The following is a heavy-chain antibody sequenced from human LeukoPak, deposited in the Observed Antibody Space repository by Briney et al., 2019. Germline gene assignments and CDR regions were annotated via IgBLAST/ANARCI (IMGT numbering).Heavy chain of an antibody. CDR2: IVGSGGAT. J-gene: IGHJ4*02. CDR1: GFTFSNYA. CDR3: SKGGIAMVRGVIMNY. V-gene: IGHV3-23*01. D-gene: IGHD3-10*01. Sequence: PGGSLRLSCAASGFTFSNYAMSWVRQAPGKGLEWVSVIVGSGGATYYADSVKGRFTISRDNSKNRLSLQMNSLIAEDTDVYLCSKGGIAMVRGVIMNYWGQGTLVTVSS.